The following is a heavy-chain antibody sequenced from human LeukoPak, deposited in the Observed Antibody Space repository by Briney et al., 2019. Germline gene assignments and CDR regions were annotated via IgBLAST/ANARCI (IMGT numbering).Heavy chain of an antibody. Sequence: PGGSLRLSCSASGFTFSSYAMHWVRQAPGKGLEYVSAISTNGGTTYYADSVKGRFTIARDNSKNTLYLQMSSLRPEDTAVYYCARDQDCGGDCYWDFDYWGQGTLVTVSS. D-gene: IGHD2-21*02. CDR2: ISTNGGTT. V-gene: IGHV3-64D*09. CDR1: GFTFSSYA. J-gene: IGHJ4*02. CDR3: ARDQDCGGDCYWDFDY.